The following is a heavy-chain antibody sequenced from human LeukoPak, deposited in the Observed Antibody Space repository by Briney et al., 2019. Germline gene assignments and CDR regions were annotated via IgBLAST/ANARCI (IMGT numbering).Heavy chain of an antibody. J-gene: IGHJ3*02. CDR1: GYTFTSYG. D-gene: IGHD2-2*01. V-gene: IGHV1-18*01. CDR3: VIPLLVPAARDDAFDI. CDR2: ISAYNGNT. Sequence: ASVKVSCKASGYTFTSYGISWVRQAPGQGLEWMGWISAYNGNTDYAQKLQGRVTMTTDTSTSTAYMELSSLRSEDTAVYYCVIPLLVPAARDDAFDIWGQGTMVTVSS.